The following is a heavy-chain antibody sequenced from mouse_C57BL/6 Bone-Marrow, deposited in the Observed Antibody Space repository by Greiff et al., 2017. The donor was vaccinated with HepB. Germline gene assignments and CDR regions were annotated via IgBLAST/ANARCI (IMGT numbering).Heavy chain of an antibody. J-gene: IGHJ4*01. CDR2: IDPSDSYT. Sequence: QVQLQQPGAELVMPGASVKLSCKASGYTFTSYWMHWVKQRPGQGLEWIGEIDPSDSYTTYNQKFKGKSTLTVDKSSSTAYMQLSSLTSEDSAVYYCARTMDYWGQGTSVTVSS. V-gene: IGHV1-69*01. CDR1: GYTFTSYW. CDR3: ARTMDY.